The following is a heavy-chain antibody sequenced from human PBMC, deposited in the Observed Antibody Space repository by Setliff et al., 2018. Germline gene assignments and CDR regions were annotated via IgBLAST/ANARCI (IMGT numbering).Heavy chain of an antibody. CDR1: GASINSLSW. D-gene: IGHD3-10*01. CDR3: ARPMVRGLTSRFCFDP. CDR2: IYHSGNT. V-gene: IGHV4-38-2*02. Sequence: KPSETLSLTCTVSGASINSLSWWSWVRQPPGKGLEWIGSIYHSGNTYYNPSLNSRVIISVDTSKNQFSLRLDSVTAADTAVYYCARPMVRGLTSRFCFDPWGQGILVTVSS. J-gene: IGHJ5*02.